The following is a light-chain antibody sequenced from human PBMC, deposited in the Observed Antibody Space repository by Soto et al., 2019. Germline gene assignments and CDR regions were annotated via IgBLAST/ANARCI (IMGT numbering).Light chain of an antibody. CDR3: QQYDNLAIT. CDR1: QGINSY. Sequence: DIQLTQSPSFLSASVGDRVTITCRASQGINSYLAWYQQTPGKAPKLLIYATSTLQTGVPSRFSGSGSGTEFTLTISSLQPEDFATYYCQQYDNLAITFGQGTRLEIK. V-gene: IGKV1-9*01. CDR2: ATS. J-gene: IGKJ5*01.